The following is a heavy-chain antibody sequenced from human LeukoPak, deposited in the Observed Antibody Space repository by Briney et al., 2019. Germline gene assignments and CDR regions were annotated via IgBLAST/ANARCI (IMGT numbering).Heavy chain of an antibody. D-gene: IGHD5-24*01. CDR1: GFTVSSNY. J-gene: IGHJ4*02. CDR3: ARPRGNVEMATIPFDY. Sequence: GGSLRLSCAASGFTVSSNYMSWVRQAPGKGLEWVSVIYSGGSTYYADSLKGRFTISRDNAKKSLYLQMNSLRAEDTAVYYCARPRGNVEMATIPFDYWGQGTLVTVSS. V-gene: IGHV3-66*04. CDR2: IYSGGST.